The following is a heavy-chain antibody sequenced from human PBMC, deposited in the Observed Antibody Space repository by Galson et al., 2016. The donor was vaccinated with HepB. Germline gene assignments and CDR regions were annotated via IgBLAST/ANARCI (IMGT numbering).Heavy chain of an antibody. CDR3: ASANFFRRLGHCSGGSCYYFDF. CDR1: GASVSSSFYY. J-gene: IGHJ4*02. V-gene: IGHV4-61*01. CDR2: IYYSGST. D-gene: IGHD2-15*01. Sequence: SETLSLTCSVSGASVSSSFYYWTWIRQSPGKGLEWIGNIYYSGSTKYNPSLESRVTMSVDEPKNQFSLKLKSLNAADTAIYFCASANFFRRLGHCSGGSCYYFDFWGQGSLVTVSS.